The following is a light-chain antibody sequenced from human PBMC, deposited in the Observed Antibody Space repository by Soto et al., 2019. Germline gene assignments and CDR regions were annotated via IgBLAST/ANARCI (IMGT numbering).Light chain of an antibody. Sequence: QSVLTQPASVSGSPGQSITISCTGTSSDVGGCKYVSWYQQHPGKAPKLMIYEVSNRPSGVSNRFSGSKSGNTASLTISGLQAEDEADYYCTSFTSASTYVFGSGTKVTVL. CDR2: EVS. J-gene: IGLJ1*01. CDR3: TSFTSASTYV. CDR1: SSDVGGCKY. V-gene: IGLV2-14*01.